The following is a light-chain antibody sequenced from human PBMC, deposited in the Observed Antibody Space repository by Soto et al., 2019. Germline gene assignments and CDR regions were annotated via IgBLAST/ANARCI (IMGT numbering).Light chain of an antibody. J-gene: IGKJ4*01. CDR1: QSVNIY. CDR2: GAS. CDR3: QQYDDWLRLT. Sequence: EILMTQSPATLSVSPGQRATLSCRSSQSVNIYLAWYQQKPGQAHRLLIFGASYRATGIPDRFSGSGSGTEFNLTISSLQSEDFAVYFCQQYDDWLRLTVGGGTQVEIK. V-gene: IGKV3D-15*01.